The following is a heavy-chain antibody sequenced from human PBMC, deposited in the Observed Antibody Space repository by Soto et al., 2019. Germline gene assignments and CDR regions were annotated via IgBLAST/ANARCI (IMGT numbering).Heavy chain of an antibody. Sequence: DVQLAESGGGLVQPGGSLRLSCVASGQTFNRYWMSWVRQAPGKGLEWVANIKQDGSEEYYVDSVKGRFTISRDNAKKSLYLQTNSLRAEDTAIYYCVRTHFDSWSFNSYGMAVCGQGTTVTVS. J-gene: IGHJ6*02. CDR3: VRTHFDSWSFNSYGMAV. V-gene: IGHV3-7*03. D-gene: IGHD3-3*01. CDR1: GQTFNRYW. CDR2: IKQDGSEE.